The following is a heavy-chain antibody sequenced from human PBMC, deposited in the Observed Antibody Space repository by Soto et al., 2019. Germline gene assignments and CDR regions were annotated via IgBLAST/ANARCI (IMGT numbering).Heavy chain of an antibody. Sequence: SLKISCAASGFTFDDYAMHWVRQAPGKGLEWVSGISWNSGSIGYADSVKGRFTISRDNAKNSLYLQMNSLRAEDTALYYCAKDKGTCGGDCPFFDYWGQGTLVTVSS. CDR1: GFTFDDYA. CDR2: ISWNSGSI. V-gene: IGHV3-9*01. CDR3: AKDKGTCGGDCPFFDY. D-gene: IGHD2-21*02. J-gene: IGHJ4*02.